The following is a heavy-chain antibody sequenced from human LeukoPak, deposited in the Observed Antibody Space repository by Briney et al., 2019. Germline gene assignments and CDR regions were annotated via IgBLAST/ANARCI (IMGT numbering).Heavy chain of an antibody. D-gene: IGHD3-22*01. Sequence: GRSLRLSCAASGFTFSSYWMSWVRQAPGKGLEWVANIKQDGSEKYYVDSVKGRFAISRDNAKNSLYLQMNSLRAEDTAVYYCARVGYYYDSSGPGYWGQGTLVTVSS. J-gene: IGHJ4*02. CDR2: IKQDGSEK. CDR3: ARVGYYYDSSGPGY. CDR1: GFTFSSYW. V-gene: IGHV3-7*01.